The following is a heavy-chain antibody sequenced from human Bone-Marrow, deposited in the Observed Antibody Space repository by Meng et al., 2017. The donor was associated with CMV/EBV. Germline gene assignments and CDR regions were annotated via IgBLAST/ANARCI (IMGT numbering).Heavy chain of an antibody. CDR3: ARGDYDNSGYYHLY. V-gene: IGHV1-18*01. CDR2: ISAYNGNT. D-gene: IGHD3-22*01. Sequence: ASVKVSCKASGGTFTNYGISWVRQAPGQGLEWMGWISAYNGNTNYAQKFQDRVTMTTDTSTSTAYMELRSLRSDDTAVYYCARGDYDNSGYYHLYWGQGTLVTVSS. J-gene: IGHJ4*02. CDR1: GGTFTNYG.